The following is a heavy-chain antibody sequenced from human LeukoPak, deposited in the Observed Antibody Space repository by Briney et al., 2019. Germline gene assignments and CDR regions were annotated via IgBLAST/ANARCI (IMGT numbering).Heavy chain of an antibody. J-gene: IGHJ4*02. Sequence: GGSLRLSCAGSGFSFNNYWMHWVRQAPGKGLVWVSRINSDGSSTSYADSVKGRFTISRDNAKNTLYLQMNSLRAEDTAVYYCAREWKLGYCSGGSCYSRWGQGTLVTVSS. CDR2: INSDGSST. CDR1: GFSFNNYW. CDR3: AREWKLGYCSGGSCYSR. D-gene: IGHD2-15*01. V-gene: IGHV3-74*01.